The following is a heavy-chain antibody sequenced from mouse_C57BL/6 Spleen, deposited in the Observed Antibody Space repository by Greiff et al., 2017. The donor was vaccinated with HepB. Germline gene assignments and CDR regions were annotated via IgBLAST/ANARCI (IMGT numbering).Heavy chain of an antibody. D-gene: IGHD1-1*01. CDR2: IYPRSGNT. J-gene: IGHJ4*01. CDR1: GYTFTSYG. V-gene: IGHV1-81*01. Sequence: VQLQESGAELARPGASVKLSCKASGYTFTSYGISWVKQRTGQGLEWIGEIYPRSGNTYYNEKFKGKATLTADKSSSTAYMELRSLTSEDSAVYFCAGGSSSHYYAMDYWGQGTSVTVSS. CDR3: AGGSSSHYYAMDY.